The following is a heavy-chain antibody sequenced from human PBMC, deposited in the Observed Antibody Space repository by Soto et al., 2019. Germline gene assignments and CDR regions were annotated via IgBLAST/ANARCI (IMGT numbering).Heavy chain of an antibody. CDR2: VFYTGFT. J-gene: IGHJ4*02. D-gene: IGHD2-2*01. V-gene: IGHV4-39*02. CDR1: GGSISGSYYY. CDR3: ARNWNLALVPAAYFDS. Sequence: TSETLSLTCAVSGGSISGSYYYWGWLRQSPGKGPEWIGSVFYTGFTSYNPSLQSRVTISIDTSKNHFSLNLNSVTAADTAVYYCARNWNLALVPAAYFDSWGQGTLVTVSS.